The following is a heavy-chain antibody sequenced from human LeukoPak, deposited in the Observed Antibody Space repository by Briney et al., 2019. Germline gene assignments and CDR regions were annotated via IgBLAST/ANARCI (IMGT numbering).Heavy chain of an antibody. J-gene: IGHJ4*02. CDR3: ARVMVRGVITPFDY. Sequence: ASVKVSCKASGYTLTSYDINWVRQATGQGLEWMGWMNPNSGNTGYAQKFQGRVTMTRNTSISTAYMELSSLRSEDTAVYYCARVMVRGVITPFDYWGQGTLVTVSS. D-gene: IGHD3-10*01. CDR2: MNPNSGNT. V-gene: IGHV1-8*01. CDR1: GYTLTSYD.